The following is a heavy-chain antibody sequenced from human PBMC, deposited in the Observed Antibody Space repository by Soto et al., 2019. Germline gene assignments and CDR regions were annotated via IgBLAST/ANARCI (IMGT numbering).Heavy chain of an antibody. Sequence: QVQLVESGGGLVEPGGSLRLSCAASGFTFSDYYMSWIRQAPGKGLEWVSYISSSSSYTNYADSVKGRFTISRDNAKNSLYLQMNSLRAEDTAVYYCARAAVAGTFDYWGQGTLVTVSS. V-gene: IGHV3-11*06. CDR2: ISSSSSYT. D-gene: IGHD6-19*01. J-gene: IGHJ4*02. CDR1: GFTFSDYY. CDR3: ARAAVAGTFDY.